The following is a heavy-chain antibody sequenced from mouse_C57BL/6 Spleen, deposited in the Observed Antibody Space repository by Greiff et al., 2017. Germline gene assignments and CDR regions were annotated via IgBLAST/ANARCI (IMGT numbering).Heavy chain of an antibody. CDR2: IWGVGST. Sequence: VMLVESGPGLVAPSQSLSITCTVSGFSLTSYGVDWVRQSPGKGLEWLGVIWGVGSTNYNSALKSRLSISKDNSKSQVFLKMNSLQTDDTAMYYCASYYSNYKFAYWGQGTLVTVSA. CDR1: GFSLTSYG. V-gene: IGHV2-6*01. D-gene: IGHD2-5*01. J-gene: IGHJ3*01. CDR3: ASYYSNYKFAY.